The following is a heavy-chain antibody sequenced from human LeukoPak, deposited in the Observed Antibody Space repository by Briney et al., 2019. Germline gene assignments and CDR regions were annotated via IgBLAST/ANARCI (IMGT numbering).Heavy chain of an antibody. CDR2: INPSGGTT. CDR1: GYSFTAYY. D-gene: IGHD2-21*01. V-gene: IGHV1-46*01. CDR3: ARSFVGTTGGY. J-gene: IGHJ4*02. Sequence: ASVKVSCKASGYSFTAYYLHWVRQAPGQGLAWMGMINPSGGTTTYAQNFQGRVTMTRDTSTSTVYMELSSLTSGDTAVYFCARSFVGTTGGYWGQGTLVIVSS.